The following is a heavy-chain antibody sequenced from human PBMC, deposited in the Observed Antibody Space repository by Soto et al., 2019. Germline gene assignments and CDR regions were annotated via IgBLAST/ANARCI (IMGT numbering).Heavy chain of an antibody. V-gene: IGHV1-69*13. Sequence: ASVKVSCKASGGTFSSYAISWVRQAPGQGLEWMGGIIPIFGTANYAQKFQGRVTITADESTSTAYMELRSLRSEDTAVYYCARGYCSSTSCLAYFDYWGQGTLVTVSS. CDR2: IIPIFGTA. D-gene: IGHD2-2*01. CDR1: GGTFSSYA. J-gene: IGHJ4*02. CDR3: ARGYCSSTSCLAYFDY.